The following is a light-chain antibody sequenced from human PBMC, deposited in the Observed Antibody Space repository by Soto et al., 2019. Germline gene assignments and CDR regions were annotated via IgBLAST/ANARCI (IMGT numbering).Light chain of an antibody. J-gene: IGKJ1*01. CDR2: GAS. V-gene: IGKV3-15*01. CDR1: QTVGNT. Sequence: EIVLTQSPATLSVSPGERATLSCRASQTVGNTLAWYQQQPGQTPRLLIYGASTTATGIPARFSGSGSGTEFTLTIDRLQSEDFAVYYCLHYKDRPRWTFGQGTKVEVK. CDR3: LHYKDRPRWT.